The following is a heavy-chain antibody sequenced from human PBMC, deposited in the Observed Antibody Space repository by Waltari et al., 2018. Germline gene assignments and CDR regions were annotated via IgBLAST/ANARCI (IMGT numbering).Heavy chain of an antibody. J-gene: IGHJ4*02. CDR2: IDYGGAT. D-gene: IGHD6-25*01. CDR3: ARDLDSGVDYFDY. Sequence: QLQLQESGPGLVKPSETLSLTCTVSGGSIRSSSYYWGWIRQPPGKGLEWFGSIDYGGATYCTRSLKRRVTISVDTSKNRFTLKLSSVTAAYTAVYYGARDLDSGVDYFDYWGQGTLVTVSS. CDR1: GGSIRSSSYY. V-gene: IGHV4-39*07.